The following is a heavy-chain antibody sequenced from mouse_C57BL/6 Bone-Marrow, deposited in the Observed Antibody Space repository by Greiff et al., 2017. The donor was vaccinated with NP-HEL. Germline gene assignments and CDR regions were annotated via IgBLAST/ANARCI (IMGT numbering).Heavy chain of an antibody. CDR3: GRGGAYYYGRGGAMDY. CDR2: INPYNGDT. D-gene: IGHD1-1*01. V-gene: IGHV1-20*01. CDR1: GYSFTGYF. J-gene: IGHJ4*01. Sequence: VQLKESGPELVKPGDSVKISCKASGYSFTGYFMNWVMQSHGKSLEWIGRINPYNGDTFYNQKFKGKATLTVDKSSSTAHMELRSLPSEDSAVYYGGRGGAYYYGRGGAMDYWGQGTSVTVSS.